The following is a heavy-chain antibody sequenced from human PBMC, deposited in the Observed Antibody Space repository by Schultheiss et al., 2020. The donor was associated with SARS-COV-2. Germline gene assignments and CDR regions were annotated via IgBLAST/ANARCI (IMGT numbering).Heavy chain of an antibody. CDR2: IYHSGST. J-gene: IGHJ4*02. D-gene: IGHD2-8*01. V-gene: IGHV4-30-2*01. CDR1: GGSFSSGGYS. Sequence: SQTLSLTCGVSGGSFSSGGYSWSWIRQPPGKGLEWIGYIYHSGSTYYNPSLKSRVTISVDRSQNQFSLKLSSVTAADTAVYYCARESCTSGVCYIDYWGQGTLVTVSS. CDR3: ARESCTSGVCYIDY.